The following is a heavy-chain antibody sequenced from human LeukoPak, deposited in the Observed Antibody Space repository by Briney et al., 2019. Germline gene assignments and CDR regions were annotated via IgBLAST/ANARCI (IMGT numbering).Heavy chain of an antibody. D-gene: IGHD6-6*01. CDR2: IYYSGST. Sequence: PSETLSLTCTVSGGSISSYYWSWLRQPPGKGLEWIGYIYYSGSTNYNPSLKSRVTISVETSKNQFSLKLSSVTAADTAVYYCARESSSSVSDYWGQGTLVTVSS. CDR3: ARESSSSVSDY. J-gene: IGHJ4*02. V-gene: IGHV4-59*01. CDR1: GGSISSYY.